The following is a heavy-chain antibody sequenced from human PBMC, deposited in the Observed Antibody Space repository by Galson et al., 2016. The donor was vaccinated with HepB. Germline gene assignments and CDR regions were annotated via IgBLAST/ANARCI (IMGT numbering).Heavy chain of an antibody. Sequence: SLRLSCAASGFTVSSYSMNWVRQAPGKGLEWVSFISSSGSYIYYSDSVKGRFTISRDKANNSLYLQMNSLRAEDTAVDYCARDAFDMWGKGTMVTVSS. V-gene: IGHV3-21*01. CDR2: ISSSGSYI. J-gene: IGHJ3*02. CDR1: GFTVSSYS. CDR3: ARDAFDM.